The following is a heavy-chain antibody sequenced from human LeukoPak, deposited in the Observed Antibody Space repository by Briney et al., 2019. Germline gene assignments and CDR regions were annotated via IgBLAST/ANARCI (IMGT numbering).Heavy chain of an antibody. CDR3: ARDSVDSSGSFYFDY. CDR1: GGSISSYY. CDR2: IYYSGST. J-gene: IGHJ4*02. Sequence: SETLSLTCTVSGGSISSYYWSWIRQPPGKGLEWIGYIYYSGSTDYNPSLKSRVTISVDTSKNQFSLKLSSVTAADTAVYYCARDSVDSSGSFYFDYWGQGILVTVSS. V-gene: IGHV4-59*01. D-gene: IGHD3-22*01.